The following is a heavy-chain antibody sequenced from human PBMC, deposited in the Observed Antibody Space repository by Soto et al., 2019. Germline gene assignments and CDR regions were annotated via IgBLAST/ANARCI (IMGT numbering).Heavy chain of an antibody. D-gene: IGHD3-9*01. CDR2: ISGSGGST. CDR3: ARAHPRGRYFDWLIFPLGY. J-gene: IGHJ4*02. CDR1: GFTFSSYA. V-gene: IGHV3-23*01. Sequence: GGSLRLSCAASGFTFSSYAMSWVRQAPGKGLNWVSAISGSGGSTYYADSVRGRFTISRDDANSHVYLDMNDVRPEDTALYYCARAHPRGRYFDWLIFPLGYWGRGALVTVSS.